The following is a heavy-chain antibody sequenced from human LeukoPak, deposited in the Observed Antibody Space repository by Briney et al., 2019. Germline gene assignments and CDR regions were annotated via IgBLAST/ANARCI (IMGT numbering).Heavy chain of an antibody. J-gene: IGHJ5*02. Sequence: ASVKVSCKASGYTFTSHYMHWVRQAPGQGLEWMGLINPSGTSTICAEKFQGRIIMTRDMSTTTDYMELSSLRSDDTAVYYCARDNSIGGRGWWFDPWGQGTLVTVSS. V-gene: IGHV1-46*01. CDR2: INPSGTST. CDR1: GYTFTSHY. D-gene: IGHD4-23*01. CDR3: ARDNSIGGRGWWFDP.